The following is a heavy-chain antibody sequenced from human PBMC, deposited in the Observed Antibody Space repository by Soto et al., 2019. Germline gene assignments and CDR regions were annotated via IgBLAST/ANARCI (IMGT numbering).Heavy chain of an antibody. J-gene: IGHJ2*01. V-gene: IGHV3-21*04. Sequence: EVQLVESGGGLVKPGGSLRLSCAASGFTFSSYSMNWVRQAPGKGLEWVSSISSSSSYIYYADSVKGRFTISRDNAKNSLYLQMNSLRAEDSAVYYCARAQRVVVAAHYWYFDLWGLGSLVTDSS. CDR1: GFTFSSYS. CDR2: ISSSSSYI. CDR3: ARAQRVVVAAHYWYFDL. D-gene: IGHD2-15*01.